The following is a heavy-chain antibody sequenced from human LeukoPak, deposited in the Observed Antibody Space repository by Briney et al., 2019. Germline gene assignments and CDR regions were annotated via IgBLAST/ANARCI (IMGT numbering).Heavy chain of an antibody. Sequence: GASVKVSCKASGYTFTGYYMHWVRQAPGQGLEWMGWINPNSGGTNYAQKFQGRVTMTRDTSISTAYMELSRLRSDDTAVYYCAGYCSSTSCYLVRTFDYWGQGTLVTVSS. V-gene: IGHV1-2*02. J-gene: IGHJ4*02. D-gene: IGHD2-2*01. CDR2: INPNSGGT. CDR1: GYTFTGYY. CDR3: AGYCSSTSCYLVRTFDY.